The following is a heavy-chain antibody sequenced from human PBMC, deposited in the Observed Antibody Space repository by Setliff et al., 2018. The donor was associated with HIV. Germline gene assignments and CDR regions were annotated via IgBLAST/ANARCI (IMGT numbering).Heavy chain of an antibody. V-gene: IGHV4-4*08. Sequence: PSETLSLTCTVSGGSISSYSWSWIRQPPGKGLAWIGYIYTSGSTNYNPSLTSRVTISVDTSENQFSLKLTSVTAADTAMYFCARDATSEGYMDVWGKGTTVTVSS. CDR2: IYTSGST. J-gene: IGHJ6*03. CDR3: ARDATSEGYMDV. CDR1: GGSISSYS.